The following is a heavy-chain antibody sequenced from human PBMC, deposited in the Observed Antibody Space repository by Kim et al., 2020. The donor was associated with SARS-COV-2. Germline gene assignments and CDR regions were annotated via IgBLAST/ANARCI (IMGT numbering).Heavy chain of an antibody. Sequence: ASVKVSCKVSGYTLTELSMHWVRQAPGKGLEWMGGFDPEDGETIYAQKFQGRVTMTEDTSTDTAYMELSSLRSEDTAVYYCATPVFGELPPVGQYYYGMDVWGQGTTVTVSS. V-gene: IGHV1-24*01. CDR2: FDPEDGET. D-gene: IGHD3-10*01. J-gene: IGHJ6*02. CDR1: GYTLTELS. CDR3: ATPVFGELPPVGQYYYGMDV.